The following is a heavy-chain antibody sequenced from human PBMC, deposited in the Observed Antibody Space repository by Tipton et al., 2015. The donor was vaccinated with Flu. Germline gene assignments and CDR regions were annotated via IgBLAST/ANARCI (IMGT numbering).Heavy chain of an antibody. J-gene: IGHJ5*02. CDR2: IYTSGRT. Sequence: TLSLTCTVSGGSISSGSHYWSWIRQPAGKGLEWIGLIYTSGRTNYNPSLKSRVTISVDTSKNQFSLKLNSVTAADTAVYYCASSLGPMNWFDPWGQGTLVTVSS. D-gene: IGHD7-27*01. CDR1: GGSISSGSHY. V-gene: IGHV4-61*02. CDR3: ASSLGPMNWFDP.